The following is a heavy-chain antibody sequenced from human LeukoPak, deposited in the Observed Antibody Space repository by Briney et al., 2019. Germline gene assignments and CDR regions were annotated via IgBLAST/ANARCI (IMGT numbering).Heavy chain of an antibody. Sequence: GGSLRLSCAASGFTFSSYGMDWVRQAPGKGLEWVAFIRYDGSNKYYADSVKGRFTISRDNSKNTLYLQMNSLRAEDTAVYYCAKDYGDYCDYWGQGTLVTVSS. CDR2: IRYDGSNK. D-gene: IGHD4-17*01. V-gene: IGHV3-30*02. CDR3: AKDYGDYCDY. CDR1: GFTFSSYG. J-gene: IGHJ4*02.